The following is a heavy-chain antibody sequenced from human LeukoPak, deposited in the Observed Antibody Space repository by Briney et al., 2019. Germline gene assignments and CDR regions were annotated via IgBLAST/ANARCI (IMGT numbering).Heavy chain of an antibody. CDR3: AREGYYDILTGPYYYGMDV. CDR1: GGSISSGDYY. Sequence: SQTLSLTCTVSGGSISSGDYYWSWIRQPPGKGLEWIGYIYYSGSTYYNPSLKSRVTISVDTSKNQFSLKLSSVTAADTAVYYCAREGYYDILTGPYYYGMDVWGNGTTVTVSS. J-gene: IGHJ6*04. D-gene: IGHD3-9*01. V-gene: IGHV4-30-4*01. CDR2: IYYSGST.